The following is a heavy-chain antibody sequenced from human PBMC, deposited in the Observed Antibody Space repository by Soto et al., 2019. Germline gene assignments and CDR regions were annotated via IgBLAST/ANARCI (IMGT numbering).Heavy chain of an antibody. D-gene: IGHD1-26*01. CDR3: ARDPQFSGSLSGGGDAFDI. CDR2: ISPYNGNT. V-gene: IGHV1-18*01. CDR1: GYSLTSSA. J-gene: IGHJ3*02. Sequence: QVQLVQSGDEVRKPGASVKVSCKASGYSLTSSAISWMRQAPGQGLEWMGWISPYNGNTHFAQKLQGRVTMATDTSTSTAYMELRSLISDDTAVYYCARDPQFSGSLSGGGDAFDIWGQGTMVTVSS.